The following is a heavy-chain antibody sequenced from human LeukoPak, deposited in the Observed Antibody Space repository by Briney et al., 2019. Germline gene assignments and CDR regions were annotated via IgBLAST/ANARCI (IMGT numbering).Heavy chain of an antibody. V-gene: IGHV3-49*04. D-gene: IGHD1-14*01. CDR3: TRDLDHLDAFDI. CDR1: GFTFGDYA. J-gene: IGHJ3*02. CDR2: IRSKAYGGTT. Sequence: GGSLRLSCTASGFTFGDYAMSWVRQAPGKGLEWVGFIRSKAYGGTTEYAASVKGRFTISRDDSKSIAYLQMTSLKTEDTAVYYCTRDLDHLDAFDIWGQGTMVTVSS.